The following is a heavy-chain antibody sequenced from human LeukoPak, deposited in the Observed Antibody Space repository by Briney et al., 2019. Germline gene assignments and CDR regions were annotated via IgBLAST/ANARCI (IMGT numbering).Heavy chain of an antibody. V-gene: IGHV3-21*01. CDR2: ISSSSSYI. J-gene: IGHJ4*02. D-gene: IGHD5-24*01. Sequence: GGSLRLSCAASGFTFSSYSMNWVRQAPGKGLEWVSSISSSSSYIYYADSVKGRFTISRDNAKNTLYVQMNSLRAEDTAVYYCAKRDGPDYWGQGTLVTVSS. CDR3: AKRDGPDY. CDR1: GFTFSSYS.